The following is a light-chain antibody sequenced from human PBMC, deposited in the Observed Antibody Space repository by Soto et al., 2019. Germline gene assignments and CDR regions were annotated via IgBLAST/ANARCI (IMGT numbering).Light chain of an antibody. V-gene: IGKV1-5*03. J-gene: IGKJ1*01. Sequence: EIPMTQSPSTLSGSVGDRVTIPCRASQTISSWLAWYQQKPGKAPKLLIYKASTLKSGVPSRFSGSGSGTEFTLTISSLQPDDFATYYCQHYNSYSEAFGQGTKVDIK. CDR1: QTISSW. CDR2: KAS. CDR3: QHYNSYSEA.